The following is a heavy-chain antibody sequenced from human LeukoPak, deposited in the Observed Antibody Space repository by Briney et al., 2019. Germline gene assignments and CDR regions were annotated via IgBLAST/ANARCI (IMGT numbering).Heavy chain of an antibody. Sequence: SETLSLTCSVSGGSISSYYWSWIRQPPGKGLEWIGYIHYSGSTNYNPSLKSRVTISADTSNNQFSLKLISVTAADTALYYCAKERSSGYSIWGQGTMVTVSS. D-gene: IGHD3-22*01. CDR1: GGSISSYY. V-gene: IGHV4-59*01. CDR3: AKERSSGYSI. CDR2: IHYSGST. J-gene: IGHJ3*02.